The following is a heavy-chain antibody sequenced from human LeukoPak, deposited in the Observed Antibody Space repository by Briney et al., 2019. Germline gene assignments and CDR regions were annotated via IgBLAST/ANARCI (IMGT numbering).Heavy chain of an antibody. CDR3: ARRGYDCSSTSCYLPPYYYYYYMDV. V-gene: IGHV3-30*04. J-gene: IGHJ6*03. D-gene: IGHD2-2*01. CDR1: GFTFSSYA. Sequence: TGGSLRLSCAASGFTFSSYAMHWVRQAPGKGLEWVAVISYGGSNKYYADSVKGRFTISRDNSKNTLYLQMNSLRAEDTAVYYCARRGYDCSSTSCYLPPYYYYYYMDVWGKGTTVTVSS. CDR2: ISYGGSNK.